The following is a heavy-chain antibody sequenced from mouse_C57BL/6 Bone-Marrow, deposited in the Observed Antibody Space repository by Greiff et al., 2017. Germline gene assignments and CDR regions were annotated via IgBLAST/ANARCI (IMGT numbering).Heavy chain of an antibody. CDR2: INPGSGGT. V-gene: IGHV1-54*01. CDR1: GYAFTNYL. J-gene: IGHJ4*01. Sequence: QVQLKESGAELVRPGTSVKVSCKASGYAFTNYLIEWVKQRPGQGLEWIGVINPGSGGTNYNEKFKGKATLTADKSSSTAYMHLSSLTSEDSAVYFCAREGGYYYGSSYWDGAMDYWGQGTSVTVSS. CDR3: AREGGYYYGSSYWDGAMDY. D-gene: IGHD1-1*01.